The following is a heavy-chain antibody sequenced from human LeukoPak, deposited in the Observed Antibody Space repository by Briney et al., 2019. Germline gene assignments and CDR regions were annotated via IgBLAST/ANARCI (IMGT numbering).Heavy chain of an antibody. J-gene: IGHJ4*02. CDR3: VREDTAVAAFDY. D-gene: IGHD5-18*01. CDR2: IWYDGTNK. V-gene: IGHV3-33*01. CDR1: GFTFSSYG. Sequence: PGRSLRLSCAASGFTFSSYGMHWVRQAPGKGLEWVAVIWYDGTNKYYGDSVKGRYTISRDNSKNMLYLQMNSLRAEDTAVYFCVREDTAVAAFDYWGQGTLVTVSS.